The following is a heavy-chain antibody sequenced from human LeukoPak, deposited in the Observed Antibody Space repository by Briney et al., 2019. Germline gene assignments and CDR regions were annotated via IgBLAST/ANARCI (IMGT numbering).Heavy chain of an antibody. CDR3: ARGPLRGFYDSSGYYYGY. J-gene: IGHJ4*02. V-gene: IGHV1-69*02. CDR1: GGTLSSYT. Sequence: VASVKVSCKASGGTLSSYTISWVRQAPGQGLEWMGRIIPILGIANYAQKFQGRVTITADKSTSTAYMELSSLRSEDTAVYYCARGPLRGFYDSSGYYYGYWGQGTLVTVSS. D-gene: IGHD3-22*01. CDR2: IIPILGIA.